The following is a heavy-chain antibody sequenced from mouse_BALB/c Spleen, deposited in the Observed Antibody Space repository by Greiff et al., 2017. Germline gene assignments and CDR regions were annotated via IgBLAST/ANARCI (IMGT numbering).Heavy chain of an antibody. J-gene: IGHJ2*01. D-gene: IGHD2-14*01. CDR3: ARVGVRQSLFDY. V-gene: IGHV1-69*01. CDR1: GYTFTDYW. Sequence: QVQLKQPGAELVMPGASVKMSCKASGYTFTDYWMHWVKQRPGQGLEWIGAIDTSDSYTSYNQKFKGKATLTVDESSSTAYMQLSSLTSEDSAVYYCARVGVRQSLFDYWGQGTTLTVSS. CDR2: IDTSDSYT.